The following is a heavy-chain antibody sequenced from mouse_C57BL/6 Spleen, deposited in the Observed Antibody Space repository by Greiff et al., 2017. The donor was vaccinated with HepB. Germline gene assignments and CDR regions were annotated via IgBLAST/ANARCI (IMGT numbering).Heavy chain of an antibody. CDR2: IYPGDGDT. CDR3: ARRATVKGVYFDY. Sequence: QVQLKQSGAELVKPGASVKISCKASGYAFSSYWMNWVKQRPGKGLEWIGQIYPGDGDTNYNGKFKGKATLTADKSSSTAYMQRSSLTSEDSAVYFCARRATVKGVYFDYWGQGTTLTVSS. J-gene: IGHJ2*01. V-gene: IGHV1-80*01. D-gene: IGHD1-1*01. CDR1: GYAFSSYW.